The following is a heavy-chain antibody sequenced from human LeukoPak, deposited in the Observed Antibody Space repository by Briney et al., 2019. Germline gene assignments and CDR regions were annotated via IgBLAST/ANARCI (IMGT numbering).Heavy chain of an antibody. J-gene: IGHJ4*02. D-gene: IGHD3-22*01. V-gene: IGHV1-69*04. CDR2: IIPILGIA. CDR1: GGTFSSYA. Sequence: ASVKVSCKASGGTFSSYAISWVRQAPGQGLEWMGRIIPILGIANYAQKFPGRVTITADKSTSTSYMELSSLRSEDTAVYYCARDAYYYDSSGYYYGYWGQGTLVTVSS. CDR3: ARDAYYYDSSGYYYGY.